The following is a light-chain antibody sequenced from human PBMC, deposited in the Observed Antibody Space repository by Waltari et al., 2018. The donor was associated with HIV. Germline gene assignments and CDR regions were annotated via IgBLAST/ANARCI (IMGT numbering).Light chain of an antibody. V-gene: IGKV3-20*01. CDR1: QNVNSNF. J-gene: IGKJ2*01. CDR2: GAS. CDR3: QQYDSSVPGYT. Sequence: EIVLTQSPGPLSLSPGERATLPCRASQNVNSNFLAWYQQKPGQAPRPLVYGASNRDTGIPDRFTGSGSGTDFTLTISRLEPEDFAVYYCQQYDSSVPGYTFGQGTKLEIK.